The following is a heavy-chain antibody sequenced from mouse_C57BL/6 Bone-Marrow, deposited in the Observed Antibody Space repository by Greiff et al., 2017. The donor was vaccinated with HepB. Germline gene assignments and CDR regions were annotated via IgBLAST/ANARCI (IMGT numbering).Heavy chain of an antibody. V-gene: IGHV1-19*01. D-gene: IGHD3-1*01. CDR2: INPYNGGT. CDR1: GYTFTDYY. Sequence: VQLKQSGPVLVKPGASVKMSCKASGYTFTDYYMNWVKQSHGKSLEWIGVINPYNGGTSYNQKFKGKATLTVDKSSSTAYMELNSLTSEDSAVYYCARGAWSGESRYFDVWGTGTTVTVSS. J-gene: IGHJ1*03. CDR3: ARGAWSGESRYFDV.